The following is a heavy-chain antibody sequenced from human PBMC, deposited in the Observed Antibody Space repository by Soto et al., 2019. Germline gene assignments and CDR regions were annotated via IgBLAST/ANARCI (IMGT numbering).Heavy chain of an antibody. CDR1: GGSISSYY. CDR3: ARDAAGHCSGGSCYHFDY. V-gene: IGHV4-59*01. J-gene: IGHJ4*02. CDR2: IYYSRST. Sequence: QVQLQESGPGLVKPSETLSLTCTVSGGSISSYYWSWIRQPPGKGLEWIGYIYYSRSTNYNPSLKSRVTISVDTSKNQFSLKLSSVTAADTAVYYCARDAAGHCSGGSCYHFDYWGQGTLVTVSS. D-gene: IGHD2-15*01.